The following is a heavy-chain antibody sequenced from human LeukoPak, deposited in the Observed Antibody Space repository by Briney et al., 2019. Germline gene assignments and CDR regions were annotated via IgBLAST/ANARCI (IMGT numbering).Heavy chain of an antibody. CDR1: GGSFRGYY. CDR2: INHSGST. Sequence: SDTLSLTCAVYGGSFRGYYWSWLRQPPGKGLAWIGEINHSGSTNYKPSLQSRVTISVDTSKNQFSLKLSSVTAADTAVYYCARDQYCTNGVCYQAAFDIWGQGTMVTVSS. D-gene: IGHD2-8*01. V-gene: IGHV4-34*01. J-gene: IGHJ3*02. CDR3: ARDQYCTNGVCYQAAFDI.